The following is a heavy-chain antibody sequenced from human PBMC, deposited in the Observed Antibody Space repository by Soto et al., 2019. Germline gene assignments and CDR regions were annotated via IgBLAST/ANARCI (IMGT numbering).Heavy chain of an antibody. CDR2: ISAYNGNT. V-gene: IGHV1-18*01. D-gene: IGHD3-3*01. Sequence: ASVKVSCKASGYTFTSYGISWVRQAPGQGLEWLGWISAYNGNTNYAQKLQGRVTMTTDTSTSTAYMELRSLRSDDTAVYYCARGSARDFWIGYEYYYGMDGRGPGTTVT. CDR1: GYTFTSYG. J-gene: IGHJ6*02. CDR3: ARGSARDFWIGYEYYYGMDG.